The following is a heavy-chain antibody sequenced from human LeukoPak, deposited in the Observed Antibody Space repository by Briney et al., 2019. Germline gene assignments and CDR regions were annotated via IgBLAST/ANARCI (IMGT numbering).Heavy chain of an antibody. Sequence: SQTLSLTCAISGDSVSSNSAAWNWIRQSPSRGLEWLGRTYYRSKWYNDYAVSLKSRITINPDTSKNQFSLQLNSVTPEDTAVYYCARDRVEYCSGGSCQYFDYWGQGTLVTVSS. CDR3: ARDRVEYCSGGSCQYFDY. CDR2: TYYRSKWYN. V-gene: IGHV6-1*01. D-gene: IGHD2-15*01. CDR1: GDSVSSNSAA. J-gene: IGHJ4*02.